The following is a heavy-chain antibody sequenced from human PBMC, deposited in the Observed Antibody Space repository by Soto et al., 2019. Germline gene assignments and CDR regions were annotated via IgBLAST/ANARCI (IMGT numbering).Heavy chain of an antibody. Sequence: SETLSLTCTVSGDPSSGYYWSWIRQPPGKGLEWIGDIHYRGSTNYNPSLKRRVTILVYTSKTQFALKLNSVTAADTAVYYCAAGVAARPSQSYYYGMDVWGQGTTVTVSS. CDR3: AAGVAARPSQSYYYGMDV. CDR1: GDPSSGYY. V-gene: IGHV4-59*01. J-gene: IGHJ6*02. D-gene: IGHD6-6*01. CDR2: IHYRGST.